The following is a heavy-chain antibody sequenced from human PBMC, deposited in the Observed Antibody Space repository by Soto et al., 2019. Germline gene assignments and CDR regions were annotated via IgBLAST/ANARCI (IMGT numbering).Heavy chain of an antibody. CDR2: IYHSGST. V-gene: IGHV4-30-2*01. CDR1: GGSISSGGYS. D-gene: IGHD3-22*01. J-gene: IGHJ4*02. Sequence: SETLSLTCAVSGGSISSGGYSWSWIRQPPGKGLEWIGYIYHSGSTYYNPSLKSRVTISVDRSKNQFSLKLSSVTAADTAVYYCASGPPNSIWGQGTLVTSPQ. CDR3: ASGPPNSI.